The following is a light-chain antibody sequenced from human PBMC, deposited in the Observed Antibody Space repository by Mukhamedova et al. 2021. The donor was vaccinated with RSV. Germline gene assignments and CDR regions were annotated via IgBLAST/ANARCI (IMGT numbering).Light chain of an antibody. CDR3: QQTYRALT. V-gene: IGKV1-39*01. CDR2: ATS. J-gene: IGKJ3*01. Sequence: WYQRRVHGKAPNLLIFATSSLQSGVSSRFSGSGSETDFTLTISSLEPEDFATYYCQQTYRALTFGPGTRVDIK.